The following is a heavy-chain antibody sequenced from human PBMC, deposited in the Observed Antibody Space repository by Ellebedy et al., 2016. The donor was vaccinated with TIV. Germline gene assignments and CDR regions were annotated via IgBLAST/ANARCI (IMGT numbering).Heavy chain of an antibody. CDR3: ARAQPYIVVVPAAIERAYYFDY. CDR2: INHSGST. J-gene: IGHJ4*02. D-gene: IGHD2-2*02. Sequence: SETLSLTXAVYGGSFSGYYWSWIRQPPGKGLEWIGEINHSGSTNYNPSLKSRVTISVDTSTNQFSLKLSSVTAADTAVYYCARAQPYIVVVPAAIERAYYFDYWGQGTLVTVSS. CDR1: GGSFSGYY. V-gene: IGHV4-34*01.